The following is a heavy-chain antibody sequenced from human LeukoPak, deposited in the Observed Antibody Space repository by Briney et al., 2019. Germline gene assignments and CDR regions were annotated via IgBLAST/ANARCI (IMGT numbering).Heavy chain of an antibody. V-gene: IGHV3-23*01. CDR2: ISGSGGST. J-gene: IGHJ4*02. CDR1: GFTFSSHA. CDR3: AKGGTAMSWFDY. Sequence: GGSLRLSCAASGFTFSSHAMSWVRQAPGKGLEWVSAISGSGGSTYYADSVKGRFTISRDNSKNTLYLQMNSLRAEDTAVYYCAKGGTAMSWFDYWGQGTLVTVSS. D-gene: IGHD5-18*01.